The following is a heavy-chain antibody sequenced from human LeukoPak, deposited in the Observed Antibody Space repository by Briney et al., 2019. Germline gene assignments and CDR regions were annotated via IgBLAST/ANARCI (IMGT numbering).Heavy chain of an antibody. CDR2: IKQDGSEK. V-gene: IGHV3-7*01. D-gene: IGHD3-22*01. Sequence: GGSLRLSCAASGFTFSSYWMSWVRQAPGKGLEWVANIKQDGSEKYYVDSVKGRFTISRDSAKNSLFLQMNSLRAEDTAVYYCARGYYDSSGSRFDYWGQGTLVTVSS. CDR1: GFTFSSYW. CDR3: ARGYYDSSGSRFDY. J-gene: IGHJ4*02.